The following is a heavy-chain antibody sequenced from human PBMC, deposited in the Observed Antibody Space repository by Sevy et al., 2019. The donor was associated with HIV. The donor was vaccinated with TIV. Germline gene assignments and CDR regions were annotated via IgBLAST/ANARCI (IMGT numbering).Heavy chain of an antibody. CDR2: ISSSGSTI. V-gene: IGHV3-11*01. J-gene: IGHJ4*02. CDR3: ARDVGHSYGYPYFDY. CDR1: GFTFSDYY. Sequence: GESLKISCAASGFTFSDYYMSWIRQAPGKGLEWVSYISSSGSTIYYADSVKGRFTISRDNAKNSLYLQMNSLRAEDTAVYYCARDVGHSYGYPYFDYWGQGTLVTVSS. D-gene: IGHD5-18*01.